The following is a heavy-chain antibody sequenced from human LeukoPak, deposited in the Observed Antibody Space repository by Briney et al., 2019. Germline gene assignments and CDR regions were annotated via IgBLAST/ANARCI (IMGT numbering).Heavy chain of an antibody. CDR3: ARDEESSWYYGMDV. CDR2: ISSSSSYI. Sequence: GGSLRLSCAASGFTFSSYSMNRVRQAPGKGLEWVSSISSSSSYIYYADSVEGRFTISRDNAKNSLYLQMNSLRAEDTAVYYCARDEESSWYYGMDVWGQGTTVTVSS. D-gene: IGHD6-13*01. V-gene: IGHV3-21*01. J-gene: IGHJ6*02. CDR1: GFTFSSYS.